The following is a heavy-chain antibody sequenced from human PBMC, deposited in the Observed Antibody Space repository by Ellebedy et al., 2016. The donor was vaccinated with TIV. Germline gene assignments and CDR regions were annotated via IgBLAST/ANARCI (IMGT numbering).Heavy chain of an antibody. CDR1: GYTLTELS. CDR2: FDPEDGET. D-gene: IGHD5-12*01. J-gene: IGHJ6*02. Sequence: ASVKVSCKVSGYTLTELSMHWVRQAPGKGLEWMGGFDPEDGETIYAQNFQGRVTMTEDTPTDTAYMELSSLRSEDTAVYYCAIRSGEVATTDYYGMDVWGQGTTVTVSS. CDR3: AIRSGEVATTDYYGMDV. V-gene: IGHV1-24*01.